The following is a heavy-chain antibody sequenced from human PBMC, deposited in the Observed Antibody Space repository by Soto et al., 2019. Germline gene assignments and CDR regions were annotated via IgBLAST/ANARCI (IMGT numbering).Heavy chain of an antibody. D-gene: IGHD3-3*01. V-gene: IGHV3-48*02. Sequence: TGGSLRLSCAASGFTFSSYSMNWVRQAPGKGLEWVSYISSSSSTIYYADSVKGRFTISRDNAKNSLYLQMNSLRDEDTAVYYCARDEPYYDFWSGYYNGVYYYYGMDVWGQGTTVTVSS. CDR2: ISSSSSTI. CDR1: GFTFSSYS. CDR3: ARDEPYYDFWSGYYNGVYYYYGMDV. J-gene: IGHJ6*02.